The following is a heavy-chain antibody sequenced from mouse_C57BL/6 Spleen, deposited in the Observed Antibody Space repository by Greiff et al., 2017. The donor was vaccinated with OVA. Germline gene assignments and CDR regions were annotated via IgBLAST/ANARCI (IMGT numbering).Heavy chain of an antibody. V-gene: IGHV14-4*01. Sequence: VQLQQSGAELVRPGASVKLSCTASGFNIKDDYMHWVKQRPEQGLEWIGWIDPENGDTEYASKFQGKATITAYTSSNTAYLQLSSLTSEDTAVYYCTRGNYKDYWGQGTSVTVSS. CDR1: GFNIKDDY. D-gene: IGHD2-1*01. CDR2: IDPENGDT. CDR3: TRGNYKDY. J-gene: IGHJ4*01.